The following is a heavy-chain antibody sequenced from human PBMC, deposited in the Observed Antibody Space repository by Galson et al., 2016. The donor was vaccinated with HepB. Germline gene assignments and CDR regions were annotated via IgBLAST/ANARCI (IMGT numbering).Heavy chain of an antibody. Sequence: SLRLSCAASGFSFSSSAMHWVRQAPGKGLQWVSTIRGTGVTTHYADSVKGRFTISRDNSKNTLYLQMSSLRAEDTAMYYCAKATPYYDVLTGFFVYYSDYWGHGTLVTVSS. J-gene: IGHJ4*01. V-gene: IGHV3-23*01. CDR2: IRGTGVTT. CDR3: AKATPYYDVLTGFFVYYSDY. CDR1: GFSFSSSA. D-gene: IGHD3-9*01.